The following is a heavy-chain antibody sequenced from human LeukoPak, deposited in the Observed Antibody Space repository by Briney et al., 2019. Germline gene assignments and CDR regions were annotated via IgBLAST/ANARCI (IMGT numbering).Heavy chain of an antibody. J-gene: IGHJ4*02. CDR3: ATVTPGDLDFGY. D-gene: IGHD3-10*01. Sequence: QPGGSLRLSCATYGFTFSSRDMNWVRQAPGKGLEWISYIAISDTATLYADSVEGRFTISRDNAKNSLYLQMNSLRVEDTAVYYCATVTPGDLDFGYWGQGTLVTVSS. CDR2: IAISDTAT. V-gene: IGHV3-48*03. CDR1: GFTFSSRD.